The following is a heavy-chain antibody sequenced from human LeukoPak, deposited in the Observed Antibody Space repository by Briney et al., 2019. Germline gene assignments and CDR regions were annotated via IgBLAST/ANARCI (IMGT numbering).Heavy chain of an antibody. J-gene: IGHJ4*02. CDR2: IYYSGST. CDR1: GDSIGSGTYY. V-gene: IGHV4-31*03. CDR3: ARDLGDGYLANDY. Sequence: NTSETLSLTCTVSGDSIGSGTYYWSWIRQHPGKGLEWIGYIYYSGSTYYNPSLKSRVSIPVHTSVNQFSLKLSSVTAADTGVYYCARDLGDGYLANDYWGQGTLVTVSS. D-gene: IGHD5-24*01.